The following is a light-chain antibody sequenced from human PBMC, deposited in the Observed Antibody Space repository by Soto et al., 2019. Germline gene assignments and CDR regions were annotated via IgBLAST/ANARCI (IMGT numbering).Light chain of an antibody. V-gene: IGKV3-15*01. CDR3: QQYNKWPRT. J-gene: IGKJ2*01. Sequence: EIVMTQSPATLSVSPGERATLSCRASQSISSDVAWYQQKPGQAPRLLIYGASTTATAIPARFSGSGSGTEFTLTISSLQSEDFAVYNCQQYNKWPRTFGQGTKVEIK. CDR1: QSISSD. CDR2: GAS.